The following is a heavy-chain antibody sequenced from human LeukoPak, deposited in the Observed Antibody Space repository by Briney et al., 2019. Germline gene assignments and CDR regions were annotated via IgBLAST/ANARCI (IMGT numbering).Heavy chain of an antibody. Sequence: PGGSLRLSCAASGFTFGTYSMNWVRQAPGKGLEWVSSIRSSSSYIYYADSVKGRFTISRDNAKNSLPLQMNSLRAEDTAVYYCAREKLYCSSTTCVVDSWGQGTLVSVPS. J-gene: IGHJ4*02. CDR3: AREKLYCSSTTCVVDS. CDR2: IRSSSSYI. D-gene: IGHD2-2*01. CDR1: GFTFGTYS. V-gene: IGHV3-21*01.